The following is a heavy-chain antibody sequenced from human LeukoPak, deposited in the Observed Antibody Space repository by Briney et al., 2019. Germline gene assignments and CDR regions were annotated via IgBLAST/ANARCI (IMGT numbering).Heavy chain of an antibody. CDR3: AKRYSGYGIGGWYSYYFDY. V-gene: IGHV3-23*01. J-gene: IGHJ4*02. Sequence: GGSLRLSCAASGFTLSSYAMSWVRQAPGKGLEWVSAISGSGGSTYYADSVKGRFTISRDNSKNTLYLQMNSLRAEDTAVYYCAKRYSGYGIGGWYSYYFDYWGQGTLVTVSS. D-gene: IGHD5-12*01. CDR1: GFTLSSYA. CDR2: ISGSGGST.